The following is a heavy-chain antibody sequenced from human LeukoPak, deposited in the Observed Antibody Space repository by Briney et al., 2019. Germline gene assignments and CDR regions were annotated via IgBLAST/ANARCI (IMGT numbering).Heavy chain of an antibody. V-gene: IGHV3-23*01. CDR2: ISGSGGST. CDR3: AKDGGSTYYYYYMDV. CDR1: GSTFSSYA. Sequence: GGSLRLSCAASGSTFSSYAMSWVRQAPGKGLEWVSAISGSGGSTYYADSVKGRFTISRDNSKNTLYLQMNSLRAEDTAVYYCAKDGGSTYYYYYMDVWGKGTTVTVSS. D-gene: IGHD2/OR15-2a*01. J-gene: IGHJ6*03.